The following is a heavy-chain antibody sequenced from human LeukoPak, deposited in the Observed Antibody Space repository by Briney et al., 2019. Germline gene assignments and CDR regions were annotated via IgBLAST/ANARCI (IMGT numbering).Heavy chain of an antibody. Sequence: SVKVSCKASGGTFSSYTISWVRQAPGQGLEWMGRIIPILGIANYAQKFQGRVTITADKSTSTAYMELSSLRSEDTTVYYCARSGYCSGGSCLYWGQGTLVTVSS. CDR3: ARSGYCSGGSCLY. D-gene: IGHD2-15*01. J-gene: IGHJ4*02. CDR1: GGTFSSYT. V-gene: IGHV1-69*02. CDR2: IIPILGIA.